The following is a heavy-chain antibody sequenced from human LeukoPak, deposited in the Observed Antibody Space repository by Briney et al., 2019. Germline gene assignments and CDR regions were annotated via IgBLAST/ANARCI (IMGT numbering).Heavy chain of an antibody. V-gene: IGHV1-18*01. CDR2: ISAYNSTT. Sequence: ASVKVSCKASGYTFTSNGISWVRQAPGEGLEWMGWISAYNSTTKYVQKFQGRVTMTTDTSMSTAYMELRSLRSDDTAVYYCARETSSGSCDYWGQGTLVTVSS. D-gene: IGHD6-19*01. CDR1: GYTFTSNG. J-gene: IGHJ4*02. CDR3: ARETSSGSCDY.